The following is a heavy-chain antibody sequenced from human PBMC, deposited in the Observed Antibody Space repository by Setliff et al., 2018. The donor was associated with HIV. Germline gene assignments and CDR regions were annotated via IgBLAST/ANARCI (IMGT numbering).Heavy chain of an antibody. D-gene: IGHD4-4*01. V-gene: IGHV4-39*07. CDR1: GGSISSSSYY. CDR2: IYYSGST. Sequence: LSLTCTVSGGSISSSSYYWGWIRQPPGKGLEWIGSIYYSGSTYYNPSLKSRVTISVDTSKNQFSLKLSSVTAADTAVYYCARGANVLTTVASFDYWGQGTLVTVSS. CDR3: ARGANVLTTVASFDY. J-gene: IGHJ4*02.